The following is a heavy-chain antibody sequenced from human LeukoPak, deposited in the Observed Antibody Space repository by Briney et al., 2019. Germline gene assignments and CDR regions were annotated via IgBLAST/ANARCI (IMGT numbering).Heavy chain of an antibody. CDR3: ARDSSSWPNYYYYYYGMDV. D-gene: IGHD6-13*01. Sequence: PGGSLRLSCAASGFTFSSYWMSWVRQAPGKGLEWVANIKQDGSEKYYVDSVKGRFTISRDNAKNSLYLQMNSLRAEDTAVYYCARDSSSWPNYYYYYYGMDVWGQGTTVTVSS. J-gene: IGHJ6*02. V-gene: IGHV3-7*01. CDR1: GFTFSSYW. CDR2: IKQDGSEK.